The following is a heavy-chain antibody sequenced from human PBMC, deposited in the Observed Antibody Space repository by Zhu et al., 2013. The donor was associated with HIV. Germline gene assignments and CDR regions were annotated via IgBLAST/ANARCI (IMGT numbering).Heavy chain of an antibody. Sequence: QSGAQLTRPGTSVKMSCKASGYTFTSYYVHWVRQAPGQPLEWLGEINPRSGGVNYGHQSHDRVVMTSDTSTKTVYLELKGLTSDDTAVYYCARDQVAGPFDYWGQGTLVTVSS. CDR1: GYTFTSYY. CDR2: INPRSGGV. D-gene: IGHD6-19*01. V-gene: IGHV1-2*02. CDR3: ARDQVAGPFDY. J-gene: IGHJ4*02.